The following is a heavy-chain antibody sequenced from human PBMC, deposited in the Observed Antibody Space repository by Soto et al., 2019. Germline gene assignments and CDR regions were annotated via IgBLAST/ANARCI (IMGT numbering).Heavy chain of an antibody. J-gene: IGHJ6*02. CDR1: GGSVISSGYY. Sequence: HLRLQEWGPGLVKPSETMSLTCTVSGGSVISSGYYWGWIRQPPGKGLEWIGDIYSSGSTYYNSSLESRVTISVDTSKNQFSLKLSSVTAADTAVYYCATKYNYGDFYQYDGMDVWGQGTTVTV. V-gene: IGHV4-39*01. CDR2: IYSSGST. CDR3: ATKYNYGDFYQYDGMDV. D-gene: IGHD4-17*01.